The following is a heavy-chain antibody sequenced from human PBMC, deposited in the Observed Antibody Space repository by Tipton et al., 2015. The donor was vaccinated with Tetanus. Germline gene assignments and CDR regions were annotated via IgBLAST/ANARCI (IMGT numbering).Heavy chain of an antibody. Sequence: QLVQSGPEVKKPGSSVKVSCKSSGGPFYKHGIDWVRQAPGQGLEWMGGIIPASGATNYAHKFQGRVTMTADASTTTVHMELSNLRSDDTAVYYCARAGPQATFGVKYGMDVWGQGTTVTVSS. V-gene: IGHV1-69*01. CDR1: GGPFYKHG. D-gene: IGHD3-3*01. CDR2: IIPASGAT. CDR3: ARAGPQATFGVKYGMDV. J-gene: IGHJ6*02.